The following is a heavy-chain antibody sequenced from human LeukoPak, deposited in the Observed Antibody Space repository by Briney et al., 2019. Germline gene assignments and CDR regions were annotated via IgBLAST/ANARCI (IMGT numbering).Heavy chain of an antibody. CDR1: GFTVSSNY. V-gene: IGHV3-66*01. Sequence: GGSLRLSCAASGFTVSSNYMSWVRQAPGKGLEWVSIIYSVGSTYYADSVKGRFAISRDHSKNTLYLQMNSLRAEDTAVYYCERGGVLTNYFLDCWGQGALVTVSS. CDR2: IYSVGST. D-gene: IGHD3-9*01. CDR3: ERGGVLTNYFLDC. J-gene: IGHJ4*02.